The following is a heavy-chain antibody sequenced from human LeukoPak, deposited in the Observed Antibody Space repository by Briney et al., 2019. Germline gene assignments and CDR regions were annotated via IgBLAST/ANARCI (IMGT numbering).Heavy chain of an antibody. D-gene: IGHD6-13*01. CDR2: ISGSGGST. V-gene: IGHV3-23*01. Sequence: PGGSLRLSCAASGFTFSSYAMSWVRQAPGKGLEWVSVISGSGGSTYYADSVKGRFTISRDNSKNTLYPQMNSLRAEDTAVYYCARAYSSSWYGGYWFDPWGQGTLVTVSS. CDR1: GFTFSSYA. J-gene: IGHJ5*02. CDR3: ARAYSSSWYGGYWFDP.